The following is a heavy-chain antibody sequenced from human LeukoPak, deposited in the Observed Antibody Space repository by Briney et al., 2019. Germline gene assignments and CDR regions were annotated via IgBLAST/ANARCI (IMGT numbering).Heavy chain of an antibody. CDR1: GYTFTGYY. V-gene: IGHV1-2*02. J-gene: IGHJ4*02. CDR3: ARGRSGSYRELAY. CDR2: INPNSGGT. D-gene: IGHD1-26*01. Sequence: ASVKVSCKASGYTFTGYYMHWVRQAPGQGLEWMGWINPNSGGTNYAQKFKGRVTMTRDTSISTAYMELSRLRSDDTAVYYCARGRSGSYRELAYWGQGTLVTVSS.